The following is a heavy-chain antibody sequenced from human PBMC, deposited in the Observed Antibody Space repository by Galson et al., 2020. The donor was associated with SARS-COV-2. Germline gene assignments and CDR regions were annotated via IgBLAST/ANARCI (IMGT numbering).Heavy chain of an antibody. J-gene: IGHJ6*02. CDR2: IWYDGSKK. CDR1: GFTFSSYG. D-gene: IGHD3-10*01. V-gene: IGHV3-33*02. CDR3: ARGRAYYYDSGSPYGMDV. Sequence: GGSLRLSCVASGFTFSSYGMHCVRQAPGKGLEWVAVIWYDGSKKYHAESVKGRFTISRDNSTNTLFLQMNSLRVEDTAVYYCARGRAYYYDSGSPYGMDVWGQGTTVTVSS.